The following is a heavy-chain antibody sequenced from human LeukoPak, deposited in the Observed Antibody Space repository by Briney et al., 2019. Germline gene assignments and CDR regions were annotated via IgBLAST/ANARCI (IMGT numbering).Heavy chain of an antibody. CDR3: ARGYCSSTSCYPWFDP. CDR1: GYTFTSYA. CDR2: INAGNGNT. V-gene: IGHV1-3*01. J-gene: IGHJ5*02. D-gene: IGHD2-2*01. Sequence: ASVKVSRKASGYTFTSYAMHWVRQAPGQRLEWMGWINAGNGNTKYSQKFQGRVTITRDTSASTAYMELSSLRSEDTAVYYCARGYCSSTSCYPWFDPWGQGTLVTVSS.